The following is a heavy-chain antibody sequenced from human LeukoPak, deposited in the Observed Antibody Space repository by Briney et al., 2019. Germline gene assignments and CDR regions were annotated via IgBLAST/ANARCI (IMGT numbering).Heavy chain of an antibody. D-gene: IGHD2-21*02. CDR2: IHYSDNSV. CDR3: ARYGSAVTGIHWYFDL. CDR1: GFTFSSYS. J-gene: IGHJ2*01. Sequence: GGSLRLSCAASGFTFSSYSMNWVRQAPGKGLEWVSSIHYSDNSVYYADSVKGRFTISRDNAKNSLFLHMNSLRVEDTAVYYCARYGSAVTGIHWYFDLWGRGTLVTVSS. V-gene: IGHV3-21*01.